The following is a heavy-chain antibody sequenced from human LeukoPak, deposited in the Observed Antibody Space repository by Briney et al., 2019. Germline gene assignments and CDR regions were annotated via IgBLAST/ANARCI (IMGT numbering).Heavy chain of an antibody. J-gene: IGHJ4*02. CDR1: GYTFTSNS. D-gene: IGHD2-15*01. Sequence: GASVKVSCKASGYTFTSNSMNWVRQAPGQGLEWMGRISTNTGNPTYAQDFTGRFVFSLDTSVNTAYLQISSLKTEDTAVYYCARSRFCSGSNCYGNDYWGQGTLVTVSS. CDR3: ARSRFCSGSNCYGNDY. V-gene: IGHV7-4-1*02. CDR2: ISTNTGNP.